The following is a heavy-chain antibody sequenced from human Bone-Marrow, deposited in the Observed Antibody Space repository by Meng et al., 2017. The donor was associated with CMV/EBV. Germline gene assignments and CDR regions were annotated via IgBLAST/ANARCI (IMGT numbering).Heavy chain of an antibody. V-gene: IGHV3-30-3*01. Sequence: LSCEASRFTVMSYAFHGGRQAPGKGLEWVAIISYDGSNKYYTDSVKGRFTISRDNSKNTLYLQMNSLRAEDTAMYYCVRRDSGSFDYWGRGTLVTVSS. D-gene: IGHD3-22*01. CDR3: VRRDSGSFDY. CDR1: RFTVMSYA. J-gene: IGHJ4*02. CDR2: ISYDGSNK.